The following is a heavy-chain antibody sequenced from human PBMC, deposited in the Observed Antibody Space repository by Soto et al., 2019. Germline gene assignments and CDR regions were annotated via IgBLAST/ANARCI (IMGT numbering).Heavy chain of an antibody. CDR2: ISNGGCT. Sequence: SETLSLTCTVSGDSVSSVVFHWAWLRRPPGKDLEWIGYISNGGCTYYSLSLESRMYRSRDTTRNHYSLSLTSVTAAATAVCFCARAAVGLDKISYFDYWGQGKLVTVSS. V-gene: IGHV4-30-4*01. D-gene: IGHD3-3*01. CDR1: GDSVSSVVFH. J-gene: IGHJ4*02. CDR3: ARAAVGLDKISYFDY.